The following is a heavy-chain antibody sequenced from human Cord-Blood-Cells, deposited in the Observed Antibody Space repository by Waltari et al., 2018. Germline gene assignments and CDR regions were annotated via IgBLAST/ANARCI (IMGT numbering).Heavy chain of an antibody. CDR2: IYYSGST. V-gene: IGHV4-39*07. J-gene: IGHJ4*02. CDR1: GGSISSSSYY. D-gene: IGHD3-10*01. CDR3: ARRVGSGSYYNLIFDY. Sequence: QLQLQESGPGLVKPSETLSLTYTVSGGSISSSSYYWGWIRQPPGKGLEWIGSIYYSGSTYYNPSLRSGDTISVDTSKNQFSLKLSSVTAADTAVYYCARRVGSGSYYNLIFDYWGQGTLVTVSS.